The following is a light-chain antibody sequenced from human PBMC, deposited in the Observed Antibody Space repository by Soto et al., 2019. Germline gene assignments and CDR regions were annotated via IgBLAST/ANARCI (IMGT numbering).Light chain of an antibody. CDR1: TGALTSSHF. CDR3: LLAFGSARV. J-gene: IGLJ3*02. Sequence: QTVVTQEPSLTLSPGGTVTLTCGSSTGALTSSHFPYWYQQKPGQAPRALIYDTNSKHSWTPGRFSGSLLGGKAALTLSGAQPEDEADYYCLLAFGSARVFGGGTKMTVL. V-gene: IGLV7-46*01. CDR2: DTN.